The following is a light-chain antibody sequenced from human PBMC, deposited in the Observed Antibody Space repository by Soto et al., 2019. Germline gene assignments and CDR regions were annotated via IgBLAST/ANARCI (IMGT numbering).Light chain of an antibody. CDR3: QQSDSTPLT. Sequence: DIQMTQSPSSLSASVGDSVTITCRASQSISSYLNWYQQKPGKAPNLLTFTSSNLQSGVPSRFSGSGSGTDFTLTISSLQPEDFATYYCQQSDSTPLTFGGGTKVDIK. CDR2: TSS. V-gene: IGKV1-39*01. J-gene: IGKJ4*01. CDR1: QSISSY.